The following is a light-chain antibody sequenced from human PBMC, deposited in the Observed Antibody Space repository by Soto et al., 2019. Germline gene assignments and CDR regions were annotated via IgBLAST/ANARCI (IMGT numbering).Light chain of an antibody. CDR1: SSDVGGYNY. V-gene: IGLV2-8*01. J-gene: IGLJ2*01. Sequence: QSALTQSPSASGSPGQSVAISCTGTSSDVGGYNYVSWYQQHPGKAPKLIIYDVSKRPSGVPDRFSGSKSGNTASLTVSGLQAEDEGDYYCSSYAGSNNWGVFGGGTKVTVL. CDR3: SSYAGSNNWGV. CDR2: DVS.